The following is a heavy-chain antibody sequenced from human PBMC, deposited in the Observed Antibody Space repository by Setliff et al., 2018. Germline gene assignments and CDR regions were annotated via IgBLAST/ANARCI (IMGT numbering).Heavy chain of an antibody. CDR3: TPWTGTSRLHY. V-gene: IGHV3-49*04. CDR1: GFTFGDYA. J-gene: IGHJ4*02. CDR2: IRGKPSSGTT. D-gene: IGHD1-7*01. Sequence: PGGSLRLSCTTSGFTFGDYAITWVRQAPGKGLEWVGFIRGKPSSGTTEYAASVKGRFTISRDDSKSIAYLQMSSLKTEDTALYYCTPWTGTSRLHYWGQGTLVTAPQ.